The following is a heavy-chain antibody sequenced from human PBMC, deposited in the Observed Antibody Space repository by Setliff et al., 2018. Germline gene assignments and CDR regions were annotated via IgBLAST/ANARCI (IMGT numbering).Heavy chain of an antibody. D-gene: IGHD3-3*01. Sequence: TSETLSLTCNVSGDSLSGASIWSWIRQPPGKRLEFMGYVLPYGTTKYDPSFKSRLTISVDTFKNQFSLKLTSVTAADTAVYFCARMTGFLYTDVWGKGTTVTVSS. V-gene: IGHV4-59*01. CDR2: VLPYGTT. CDR1: GDSLSGAS. CDR3: ARMTGFLYTDV. J-gene: IGHJ6*03.